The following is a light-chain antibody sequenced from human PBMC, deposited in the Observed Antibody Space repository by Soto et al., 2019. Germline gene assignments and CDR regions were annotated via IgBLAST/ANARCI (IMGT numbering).Light chain of an antibody. CDR2: EVS. V-gene: IGLV2-14*01. CDR1: SSDVGGYNY. Sequence: QSVLTQPASVSGSPGQSITISCTGTSSDVGGYNYVSWYQQHPGKAPKLMIYEVSNRPSGVSNRFSGSKSGNTASLTISGLQAEGEADYYCGSYTSSSTLVLGGGTKVTVL. J-gene: IGLJ3*02. CDR3: GSYTSSSTLV.